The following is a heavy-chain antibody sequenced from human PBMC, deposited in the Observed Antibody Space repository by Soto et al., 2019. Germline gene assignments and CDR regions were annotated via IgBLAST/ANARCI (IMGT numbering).Heavy chain of an antibody. Sequence: LSLTCPVSGASIRNYYWTWIRRPPLKGLVRFGYISYSGSIYYTGNTNYNPSLKSRVTISIGTSKNQFSLKLRSVTAADTAMYYCARADAGAQRDFDNWGQGTLVTVSS. CDR3: ARADAGAQRDFDN. CDR2: ISYSGSIYYTGNT. J-gene: IGHJ4*02. V-gene: IGHV4-59*01. CDR1: GASIRNYY. D-gene: IGHD4-17*01.